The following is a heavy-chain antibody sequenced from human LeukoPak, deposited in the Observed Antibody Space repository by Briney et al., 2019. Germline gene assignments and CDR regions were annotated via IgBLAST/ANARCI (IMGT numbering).Heavy chain of an antibody. CDR3: ARAYSSGHFDY. J-gene: IGHJ4*02. CDR2: ISSSSSYI. V-gene: IGHV3-21*01. Sequence: GGSLRLSCAASGFTFSSYSTNWVRQAPGKGLEWVSSISSSSSYIYYADSVKGRFTISRDNAKNSLYLQMNSLRAEDTAVYYCARAYSSGHFDYWGQGTLVTVSS. D-gene: IGHD6-19*01. CDR1: GFTFSSYS.